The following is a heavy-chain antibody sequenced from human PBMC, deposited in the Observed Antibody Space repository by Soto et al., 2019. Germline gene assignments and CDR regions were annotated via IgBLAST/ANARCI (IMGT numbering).Heavy chain of an antibody. D-gene: IGHD3-10*01. Sequence: QVQLQESGPGLVKPSETLSLTCTVSGGSISSGGYYWSWIRQHPGKGLEWIGYIYYSGSTSYNPSLKSRVTISIDTSKNQFSLKLSSMSAADTAVYYCARDGGYGSGSYRFDYWGQGTLVTVSS. J-gene: IGHJ4*02. V-gene: IGHV4-31*03. CDR3: ARDGGYGSGSYRFDY. CDR1: GGSISSGGYY. CDR2: IYYSGST.